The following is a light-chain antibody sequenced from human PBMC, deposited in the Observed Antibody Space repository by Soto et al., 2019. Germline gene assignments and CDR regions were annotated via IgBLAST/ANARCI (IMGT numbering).Light chain of an antibody. CDR1: QRVSSDS. CDR3: QQYGRSQT. J-gene: IGKJ1*01. Sequence: EIVLTQSPDTLSLSPGERATLSCRASQRVSSDSLAWYQQQPGQAPRLLIYSTSNRATGIPDRFSGSGSGTDFTLTIRRLEPEDFALYYYQQYGRSQTFGQGTKVDIK. V-gene: IGKV3-20*01. CDR2: STS.